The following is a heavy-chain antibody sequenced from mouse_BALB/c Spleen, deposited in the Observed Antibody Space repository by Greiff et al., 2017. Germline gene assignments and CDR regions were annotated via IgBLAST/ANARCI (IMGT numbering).Heavy chain of an antibody. Sequence: EVQLQQSGAELVRSGASVKLSCTASGFNIKDYYMHWVKQRPEQGLEWIGWIDPENGDTEYAPKFQGKATMTADTTSNTAYLQLSSLTSEDTDVYYCNAHDDYGSSYDMDYWGQGTSVTVSS. CDR1: GFNIKDYY. J-gene: IGHJ4*01. V-gene: IGHV14-4*02. CDR2: IDPENGDT. CDR3: NAHDDYGSSYDMDY. D-gene: IGHD1-1*01.